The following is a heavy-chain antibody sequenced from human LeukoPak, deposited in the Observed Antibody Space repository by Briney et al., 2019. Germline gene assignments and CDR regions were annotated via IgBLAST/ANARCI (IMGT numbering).Heavy chain of an antibody. CDR3: ARDRGRNSGNNYDSSGYYDY. CDR2: ISAYNGNT. CDR1: VYTFTSYG. J-gene: IGHJ4*02. Sequence: GASVNVSCKSSVYTFTSYGISWVRQAPGQGLEWMGWISAYNGNTNYAQKFQGRVTMTTETSTSTAYMELRSLRSDDTAVYYCARDRGRNSGNNYDSSGYYDYWGQGTLVTVSS. V-gene: IGHV1-18*01. D-gene: IGHD3-22*01.